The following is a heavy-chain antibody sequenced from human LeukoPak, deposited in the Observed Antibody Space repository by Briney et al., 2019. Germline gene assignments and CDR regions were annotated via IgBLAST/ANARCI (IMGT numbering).Heavy chain of an antibody. V-gene: IGHV3-21*01. Sequence: GGSLRLSCAASGFTFSSYSMNWVRQAPGKGLEWVSSISSSSSYIYYADSVKGRFTISRDNAKNSLYLQMSSLRAEDTAVYYCARVGRIAVDYWGQGTLVTVSS. D-gene: IGHD6-19*01. CDR2: ISSSSSYI. CDR3: ARVGRIAVDY. CDR1: GFTFSSYS. J-gene: IGHJ4*02.